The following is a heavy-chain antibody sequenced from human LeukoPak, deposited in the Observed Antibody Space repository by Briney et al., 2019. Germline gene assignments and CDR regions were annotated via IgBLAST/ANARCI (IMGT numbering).Heavy chain of an antibody. CDR1: GYTFTGYY. V-gene: IGHV1-2*02. CDR3: ARDRSEVVPAAMSLYYYYYGMDV. D-gene: IGHD2-2*01. CDR2: INPNSGGT. Sequence: ASVKVSCKASGYTFTGYYMHWVRQAPGQGLERMGWINPNSGGTNYAQKFQGRVTMTRDTSISTAYMELSRLRSDDTAVYYCARDRSEVVPAAMSLYYYYYGMDVWGQGTTVTVSS. J-gene: IGHJ6*02.